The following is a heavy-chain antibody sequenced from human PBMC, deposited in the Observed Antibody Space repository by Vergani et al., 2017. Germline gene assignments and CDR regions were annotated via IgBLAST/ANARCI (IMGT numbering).Heavy chain of an antibody. D-gene: IGHD2-15*01. J-gene: IGHJ3*02. V-gene: IGHV4-39*01. CDR1: GGSISSSSYY. Sequence: QLQLQESGPGLVKPSETLSLTCTVSGGSISSSSYYWGWIRQPPGKGLEWIGSIYYSGNTYYNPSLKSRVTISVDTSKNQFSLKLSSVTAADTAVYYCARRGGWEAFDIWGQGTMVTVSS. CDR3: ARRGGWEAFDI. CDR2: IYYSGNT.